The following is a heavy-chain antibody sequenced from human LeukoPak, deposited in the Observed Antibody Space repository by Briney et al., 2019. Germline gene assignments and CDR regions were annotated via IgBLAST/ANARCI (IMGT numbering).Heavy chain of an antibody. Sequence: GGSLRLSCAASGFDFSSDAMSWVRQAPGKGLEWVSLIRGDSSIIEYSGSVKGRFTISRDNSKNTLYLQMNSLRAEDTAVYYCAKDTPRLGFDIWGQGTMVTVSS. CDR3: AKDTPRLGFDI. J-gene: IGHJ3*02. CDR2: IRGDSSII. CDR1: GFDFSSDA. V-gene: IGHV3-23*01. D-gene: IGHD3-22*01.